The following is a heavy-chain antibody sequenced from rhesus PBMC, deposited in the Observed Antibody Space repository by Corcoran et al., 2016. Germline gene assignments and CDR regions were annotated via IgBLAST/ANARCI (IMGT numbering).Heavy chain of an antibody. V-gene: IGHV3-14*01. J-gene: IGHJ4*01. CDR2: INRGGDST. CDR3: AKIDLR. Sequence: EVQLVESGGGLAKPGGSLRLSCVASGFTFSSCWRHWVRQAPGKGLEWISTINRGGDSTYYADSVKGRFTISRENAKNTLYLQMNSLRAEDTAVYYCAKIDLRWGQGVLVTVSS. CDR1: GFTFSSCW. D-gene: IGHD2-15*01.